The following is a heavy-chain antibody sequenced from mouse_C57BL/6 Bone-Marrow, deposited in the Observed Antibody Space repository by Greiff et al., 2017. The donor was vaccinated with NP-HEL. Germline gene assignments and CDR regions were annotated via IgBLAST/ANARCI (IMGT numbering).Heavy chain of an antibody. D-gene: IGHD2-9*01. J-gene: IGHJ4*01. Sequence: DVQLVESGGGLVKPGGSLKLSCAASGFTFSSYAMSWVRQTPEKRLEWVATISDGGSYTYYPDNVKGRFTISRDNAKNNLYLQMSHLKSEDTAMYYCARESLLWLRRNYYAMDYWGQGTSVTVSS. CDR2: ISDGGSYT. CDR3: ARESLLWLRRNYYAMDY. V-gene: IGHV5-4*01. CDR1: GFTFSSYA.